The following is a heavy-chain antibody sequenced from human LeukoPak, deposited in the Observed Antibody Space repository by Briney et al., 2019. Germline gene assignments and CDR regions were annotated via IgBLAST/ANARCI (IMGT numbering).Heavy chain of an antibody. D-gene: IGHD3-22*01. CDR1: GGTFGSYA. Sequence: SVKVSCKASGGTFGSYAISWVRQAPGQGLEWMGRIIPIFGTANYAQKFQGRVTITTDESTSTAYMELSSLRSEDTAVYYCARDQAITMIVDRAFDIWGQGTMVTVSS. CDR2: IIPIFGTA. J-gene: IGHJ3*02. CDR3: ARDQAITMIVDRAFDI. V-gene: IGHV1-69*05.